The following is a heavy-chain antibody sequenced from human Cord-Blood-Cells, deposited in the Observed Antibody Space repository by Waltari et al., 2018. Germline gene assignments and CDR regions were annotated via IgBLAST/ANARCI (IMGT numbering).Heavy chain of an antibody. D-gene: IGHD3-9*01. CDR1: GYTFTSYY. V-gene: IGHV1-46*01. J-gene: IGHJ4*02. Sequence: QVQLVQSGAEVKKPGASVTVSCKASGYTFTSYYMHWVRQAPGQGLEWMGIINPSGGSTSYAQKFQGRVTMTRDTSTSTVYMELSSLRSEDTAVYYCARGRGDDILTGYYNFDYWGQGTLVTVSS. CDR2: INPSGGST. CDR3: ARGRGDDILTGYYNFDY.